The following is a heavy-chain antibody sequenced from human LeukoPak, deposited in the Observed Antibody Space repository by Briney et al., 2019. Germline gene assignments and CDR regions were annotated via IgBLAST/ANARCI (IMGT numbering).Heavy chain of an antibody. CDR2: LRYDGSSK. J-gene: IGHJ4*02. CDR3: AKDRTGGNTWYTSFDY. Sequence: PGGSLRLSCAASGFTFSNSGMHWVRQAPGKGLEWVSFLRYDGSSKFYTDSVQGRFTISRDNSKNTLFLQMNSLRAEETAVYYCAKDRTGGNTWYTSFDYWGQGTLVSVSS. D-gene: IGHD6-13*01. V-gene: IGHV3-30*02. CDR1: GFTFSNSG.